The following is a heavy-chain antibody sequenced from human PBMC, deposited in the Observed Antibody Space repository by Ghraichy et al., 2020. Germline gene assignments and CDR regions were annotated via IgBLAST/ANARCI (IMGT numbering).Heavy chain of an antibody. CDR1: GFTFSSYS. J-gene: IGHJ3*02. D-gene: IGHD6-6*01. V-gene: IGHV3-21*01. CDR2: ISSSSSYI. Sequence: GGSLRLSCAASGFTFSSYSMNWVRQAPGKGLEWVSSISSSSSYIYYADSVKGRFTISRDNAKNSLYLQMNSLRAEDTAVYYCVRDWVQLVNRGSDAFDIWGQGTMVTVSS. CDR3: VRDWVQLVNRGSDAFDI.